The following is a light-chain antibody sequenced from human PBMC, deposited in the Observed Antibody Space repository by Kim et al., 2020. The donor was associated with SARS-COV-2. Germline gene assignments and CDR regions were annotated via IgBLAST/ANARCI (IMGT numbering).Light chain of an antibody. CDR1: SLRKYY. CDR2: GKN. CDR3: NSRDSSGNHWV. J-gene: IGLJ3*02. Sequence: SSELTQDPAVSVALGQTVRITCQGDSLRKYYASWYQQKPGQAPLLVIYGKNNRPSGIPDRFSGSSSGNTASLTITGAPAEDEADYYCNSRDSSGNHWVFG. V-gene: IGLV3-19*01.